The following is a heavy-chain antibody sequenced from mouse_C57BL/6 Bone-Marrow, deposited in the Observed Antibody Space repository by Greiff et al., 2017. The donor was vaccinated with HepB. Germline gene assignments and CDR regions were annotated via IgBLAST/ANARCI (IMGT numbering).Heavy chain of an antibody. CDR1: GYTFTSYW. V-gene: IGHV1-64*01. D-gene: IGHD2-4*01. J-gene: IGHJ2*01. Sequence: QVQLKESGAELVKPGASVKLSCKASGYTFTSYWLHGGKQRPGRGLEWIGMIHPNSGSTNYNEKFKSKATLTVDKSSSTAYMQLSSLTSEDSAVYYCTRRGIYDYSLYYWGQGTTLTVSS. CDR3: TRRGIYDYSLYY. CDR2: IHPNSGST.